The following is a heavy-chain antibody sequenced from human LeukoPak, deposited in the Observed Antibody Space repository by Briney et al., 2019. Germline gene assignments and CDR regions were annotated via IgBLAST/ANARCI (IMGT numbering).Heavy chain of an antibody. CDR3: ATNGWYCLDH. J-gene: IGHJ1*01. CDR1: GGSISSDNW. Sequence: SGTQSLTCAVSGGSISSDNWWSWVRQPPGKGLEWIGEIYHSGSTNYNPSLQSRVTISVDKSNNHFSLRLTSVTAADTAVYYCATNGWYCLDHWGQGALVTVSS. V-gene: IGHV4-4*02. D-gene: IGHD6-19*01. CDR2: IYHSGST.